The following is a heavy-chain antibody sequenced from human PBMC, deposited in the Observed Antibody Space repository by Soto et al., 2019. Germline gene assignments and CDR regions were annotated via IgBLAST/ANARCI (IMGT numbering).Heavy chain of an antibody. D-gene: IGHD4-17*01. V-gene: IGHV3-23*01. CDR2: ISGSGGST. Sequence: EVQLLESGGGLVQPGGSLRLSCAASGFTFSSYAMSWVRQAPGKGLEWVSAISGSGGSTYYADSVKGRFTISRDNSKNTLYLQMNSLRAEDTAVYYCAKALLMGYDYGDYCYFDYWGQGTLVTVSS. J-gene: IGHJ4*02. CDR1: GFTFSSYA. CDR3: AKALLMGYDYGDYCYFDY.